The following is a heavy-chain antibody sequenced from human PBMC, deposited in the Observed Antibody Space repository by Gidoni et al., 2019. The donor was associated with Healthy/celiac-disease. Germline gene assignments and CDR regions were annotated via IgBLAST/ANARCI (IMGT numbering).Heavy chain of an antibody. CDR3: AKDPRDIVATIENPYYYYYGMDV. CDR1: VFPFSSYA. D-gene: IGHD5-12*01. V-gene: IGHV3-23*01. CDR2: ISGSGGST. Sequence: EVQLLESGGGLVQPGGSLRLSCAASVFPFSSYAMSWVRQAPGNGLEWVSAISGSGGSTYYADSVKGRFTISRDNSKNTLYLQMNSLRAEDTAVYYCAKDPRDIVATIENPYYYYYGMDVWGQGTTVTVSS. J-gene: IGHJ6*02.